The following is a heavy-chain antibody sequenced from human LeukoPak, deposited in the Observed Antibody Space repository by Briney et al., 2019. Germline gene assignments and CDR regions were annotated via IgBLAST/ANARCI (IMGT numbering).Heavy chain of an antibody. CDR2: IYPGDSDT. CDR1: GYSFTSYW. Sequence: GESPKISCKGSGYSFTSYWIGWVRQMPGKGLEWMGIIYPGDSDTRYSPSFQGQVTISPDKPISTAYLQWSSLKASDTAMYYCARLGSSWDPYYYYMDVWGKGTTVTVSS. D-gene: IGHD6-13*01. J-gene: IGHJ6*03. CDR3: ARLGSSWDPYYYYMDV. V-gene: IGHV5-51*04.